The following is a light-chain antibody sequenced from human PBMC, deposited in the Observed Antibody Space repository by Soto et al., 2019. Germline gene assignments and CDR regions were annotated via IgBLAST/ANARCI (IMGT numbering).Light chain of an antibody. CDR3: QQLFDSPIT. J-gene: IGKJ5*01. V-gene: IGKV1-5*01. CDR2: AAS. CDR1: QSISSW. Sequence: IQMTQSPSTLSASLADRVTIACRASQSISSWLAWYQQKPGKAPKLLIYAASTLESGVPSRFSATVSGTEFSLTITSLQPEDFATYYCQQLFDSPITFGQGTRLEIK.